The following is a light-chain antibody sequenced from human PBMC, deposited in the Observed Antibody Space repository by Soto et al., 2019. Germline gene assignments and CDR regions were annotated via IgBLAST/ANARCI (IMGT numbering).Light chain of an antibody. V-gene: IGLV2-8*01. CDR2: EVS. CDR3: SSYAGSSNYV. CDR1: RSDVGGYDY. Sequence: QSALTQPPSASGSPGQSVTISCTGTRSDVGGYDYVSWYQQHPGQAPKLMIFEVSQRPSGVPDRFSGSKSGNTASLTVSALQAEDEADYFCSSYAGSSNYVCGTGTKVTVL. J-gene: IGLJ1*01.